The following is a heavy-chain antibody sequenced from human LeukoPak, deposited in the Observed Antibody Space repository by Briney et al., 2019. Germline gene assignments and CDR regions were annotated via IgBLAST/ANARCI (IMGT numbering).Heavy chain of an antibody. CDR1: GFTFSSYA. D-gene: IGHD3-22*01. CDR2: ISYDGSNK. J-gene: IGHJ4*02. Sequence: GGSLRLSCAASGFTFSSYAMHWVRQAPGKGLEWVAVISYDGSNKYYADSVKGRFTISRDNSKNTLYLQMNSLRAEDTAVYYCVCGPIKGPIDSSGYLNGFDYWGQGTLVTVSS. CDR3: VCGPIKGPIDSSGYLNGFDY. V-gene: IGHV3-30-3*01.